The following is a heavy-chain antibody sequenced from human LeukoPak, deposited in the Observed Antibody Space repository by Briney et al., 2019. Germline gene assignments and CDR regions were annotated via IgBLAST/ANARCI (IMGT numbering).Heavy chain of an antibody. J-gene: IGHJ4*02. CDR1: GFIFSSYE. CDR3: SRGSDY. CDR2: ITSGSADTV. V-gene: IGHV3-48*03. Sequence: GGSLRLSCAASGFIFSSYEMNWVRQAPGKGLEWVSYITSGSADTVYYTDSVKGRFTISRDNAKNSLYLQMNSLSAEDTAVYYCSRGSDYWGQGTLVTVSS.